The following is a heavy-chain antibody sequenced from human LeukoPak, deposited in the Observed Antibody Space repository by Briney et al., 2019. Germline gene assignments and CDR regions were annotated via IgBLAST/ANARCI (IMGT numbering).Heavy chain of an antibody. D-gene: IGHD5-12*01. V-gene: IGHV1-8*01. J-gene: IGHJ4*02. Sequence: ASVKVSCKASGYTFTSYDINWVRQATGQGLEWMGWMNPNSGNTGYAQKFQGRVTMTRNTSISTAYVELSSLRSEDTAVYYCARGQRRGRVGVATIYPLDYWGQGTLVTVSS. CDR3: ARGQRRGRVGVATIYPLDY. CDR2: MNPNSGNT. CDR1: GYTFTSYD.